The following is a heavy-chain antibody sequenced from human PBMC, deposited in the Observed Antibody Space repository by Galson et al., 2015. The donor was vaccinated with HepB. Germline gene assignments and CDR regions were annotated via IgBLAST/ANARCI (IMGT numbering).Heavy chain of an antibody. V-gene: IGHV3-30-3*01. D-gene: IGHD4-11*01. J-gene: IGHJ4*02. Sequence: SLRLSCAASGFTFSSYAMHWVRQAPGKGLEWVAVISYDGSNKYYADSVKGRFTISRDNSKNTLYLQMNSLRAEDTAVYYCARDRWRLVRLLDYWGQGTLVTVSS. CDR1: GFTFSSYA. CDR2: ISYDGSNK. CDR3: ARDRWRLVRLLDY.